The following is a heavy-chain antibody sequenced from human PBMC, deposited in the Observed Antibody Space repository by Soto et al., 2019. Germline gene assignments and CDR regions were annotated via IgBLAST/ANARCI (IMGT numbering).Heavy chain of an antibody. J-gene: IGHJ4*02. Sequence: PGGSLRLACSASGFTFSNYWMHWVRQAPGKGLVWVSRINGDGSNTKYADSVKGRFTISRDNAKNTLYLQMNSLTSEDTAVYYCTRAPRGIIVAPDYWGQGTLVTVSS. D-gene: IGHD6-19*01. CDR1: GFTFSNYW. CDR3: TRAPRGIIVAPDY. V-gene: IGHV3-74*03. CDR2: INGDGSNT.